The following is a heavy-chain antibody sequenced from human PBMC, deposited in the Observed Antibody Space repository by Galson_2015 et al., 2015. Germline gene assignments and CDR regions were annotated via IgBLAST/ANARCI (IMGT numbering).Heavy chain of an antibody. J-gene: IGHJ4*02. Sequence: SLRLSCAASGFTFSSYAMSWVRQAPGKGLEWVSAISGSGGSTYYADSVKGRFTISRDSSKNTLYLQMNSLRAEDTAVYYCAKASWDDFWSGYYPTTRTYYFDYWGQGTLVTVSS. D-gene: IGHD3-3*01. CDR1: GFTFSSYA. CDR2: ISGSGGST. V-gene: IGHV3-23*01. CDR3: AKASWDDFWSGYYPTTRTYYFDY.